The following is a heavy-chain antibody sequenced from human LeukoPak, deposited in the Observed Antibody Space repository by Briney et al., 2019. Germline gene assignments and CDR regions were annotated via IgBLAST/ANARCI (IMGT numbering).Heavy chain of an antibody. J-gene: IGHJ3*02. CDR2: IIPIFGTA. CDR3: GTLYYDILTGYSNDAFDI. D-gene: IGHD3-9*01. CDR1: GGTFSSYA. V-gene: IGHV1-69*06. Sequence: SVKVSCKASGGTFSSYAISWVRQAAGQGLEWMGGIIPIFGTANYAQKFQGRVTITADKSTSTAYMELSSLRSEDTAVYYCGTLYYDILTGYSNDAFDIWGQGTMVTVSS.